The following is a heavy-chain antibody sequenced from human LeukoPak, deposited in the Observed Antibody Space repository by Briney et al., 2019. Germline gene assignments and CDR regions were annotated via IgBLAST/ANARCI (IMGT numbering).Heavy chain of an antibody. CDR1: GFTFSSYG. CDR2: IRYDGSNK. Sequence: PGGSLRLSCASSGFTFSSYGMHLVRKAPGKGLEWVAFIRYDGSNKYYAYSVKGRFIIAGENSKNTLHLQSNSLRAETAASYGAAKAEAQSIAVADFWGQGTLVTVSS. J-gene: IGHJ4*02. V-gene: IGHV3-30*02. D-gene: IGHD6-19*01. CDR3: AKAEAQSIAVADF.